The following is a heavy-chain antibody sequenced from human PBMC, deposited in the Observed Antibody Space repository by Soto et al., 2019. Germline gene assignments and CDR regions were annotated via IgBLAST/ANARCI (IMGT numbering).Heavy chain of an antibody. CDR2: IYHSGST. CDR3: ARGGYYGSGSYYGY. J-gene: IGHJ4*02. CDR1: GGSISSGGYS. V-gene: IGHV4-30-2*01. Sequence: QLQLQESGSGLVKPSQTLSLTCAVSGGSISSGGYSWSWIRQPPGKGLEWIGYIYHSGSTYYNPSLQSRVTISVDRSKNQFSLKLSSVTAADTAVYYCARGGYYGSGSYYGYWGQGTLVTVSS. D-gene: IGHD3-10*01.